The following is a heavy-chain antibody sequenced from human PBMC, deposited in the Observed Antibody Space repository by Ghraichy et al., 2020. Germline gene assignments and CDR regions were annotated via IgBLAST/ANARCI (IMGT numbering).Heavy chain of an antibody. CDR2: ISGSGGST. Sequence: RGSLRLSCAASGFTFSSYAMSWVRQAPGKGLEWVSAISGSGGSTYYADSVKGRFTISRDNSKNTLYLQMNSLRAEDTAVYYCAKTTPGVVIMIDAFDIWGQGTMVTVSS. V-gene: IGHV3-23*01. J-gene: IGHJ3*02. CDR1: GFTFSSYA. D-gene: IGHD3-3*01. CDR3: AKTTPGVVIMIDAFDI.